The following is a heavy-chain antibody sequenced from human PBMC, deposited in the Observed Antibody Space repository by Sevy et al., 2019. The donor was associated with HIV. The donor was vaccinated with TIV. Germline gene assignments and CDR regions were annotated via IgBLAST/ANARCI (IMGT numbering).Heavy chain of an antibody. D-gene: IGHD5-18*01. CDR2: IYYSGST. CDR1: GGCISSGGYY. Sequence: SETLSLTCTVSGGCISSGGYYWSWIRQLPGKGLEWIGYIYYSGSTYYNPSLKSRVTISVDTSKNQFSLKLSSVTAADTAVYYCARGNVDTAMVGFPDYFDYWGQGPLVTVSS. J-gene: IGHJ4*02. CDR3: ARGNVDTAMVGFPDYFDY. V-gene: IGHV4-31*03.